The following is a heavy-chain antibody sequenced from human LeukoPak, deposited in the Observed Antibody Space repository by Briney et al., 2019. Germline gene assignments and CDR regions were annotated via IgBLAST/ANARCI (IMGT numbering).Heavy chain of an antibody. CDR1: GFTFSSYA. CDR3: ARDPYSSSPFFDY. Sequence: PGGSLRLSCAASGFTFSSYAMHWVRQAPGKGLEGVAVISYDGRNKYYADSVKGRFTISRDNSKNTLYLQMNILRAEDTAVYYCARDPYSSSPFFDYWGQGTLVTVSS. V-gene: IGHV3-30*04. CDR2: ISYDGRNK. D-gene: IGHD6-6*01. J-gene: IGHJ4*02.